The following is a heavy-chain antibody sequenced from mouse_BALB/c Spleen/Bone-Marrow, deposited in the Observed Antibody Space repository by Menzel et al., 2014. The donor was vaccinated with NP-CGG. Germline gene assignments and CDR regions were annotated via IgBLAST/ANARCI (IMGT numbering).Heavy chain of an antibody. CDR3: TRLTYYGLTDY. CDR2: INPESSTI. Sequence: DVKLVESGGGLVQPGGSLKLSCTVSGFDFSRYWMSWVRQAPGKGLQWIGEINPESSTINYTPSLKDEFIISRDNAKNTLYLQMSKVRSEDTALYYCTRLTYYGLTDYWGQGTTLTVSS. J-gene: IGHJ2*01. CDR1: GFDFSRYW. D-gene: IGHD1-2*01. V-gene: IGHV4-1*02.